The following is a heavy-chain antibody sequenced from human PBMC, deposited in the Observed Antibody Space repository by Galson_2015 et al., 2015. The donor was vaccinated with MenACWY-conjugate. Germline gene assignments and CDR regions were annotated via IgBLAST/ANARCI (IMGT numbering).Heavy chain of an antibody. J-gene: IGHJ4*02. CDR3: AWGRNPTVKSMYLDH. CDR2: ISPGSGII. D-gene: IGHD1-14*01. CDR1: GITFSHCG. V-gene: IGHV3-48*02. Sequence: SLRLSCAASGITFSHCGMNWVRQAPGKGLEWISYISPGSGIIYYADSAKGRFTISRDDAKNSRFLQISSLRDEDTAVYYCAWGRNPTVKSMYLDHWGQGTLVTVSS.